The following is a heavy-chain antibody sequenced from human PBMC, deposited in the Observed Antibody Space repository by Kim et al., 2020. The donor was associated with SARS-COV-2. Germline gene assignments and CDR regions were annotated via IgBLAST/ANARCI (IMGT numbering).Heavy chain of an antibody. V-gene: IGHV1-18*01. CDR2: ISAYNGNT. J-gene: IGHJ6*02. CDR3: ARGIVVVVATNGETNYYYYGMDV. Sequence: ASVKVSCKASGYTFTSYGISWVRQAPGQGLEWMGWISAYNGNTNYAQKLQGRVTMTTDTSTSTAYMELRSLRSDDTAVYYCARGIVVVVATNGETNYYYYGMDVWGQGTTVTVSS. CDR1: GYTFTSYG. D-gene: IGHD2-15*01.